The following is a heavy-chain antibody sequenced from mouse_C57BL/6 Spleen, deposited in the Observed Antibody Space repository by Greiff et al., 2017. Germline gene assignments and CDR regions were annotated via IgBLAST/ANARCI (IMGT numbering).Heavy chain of an antibody. V-gene: IGHV1-64*01. D-gene: IGHD2-2*01. J-gene: IGHJ4*01. Sequence: QVQLQQPGAELVKPGASVKLSCKASGYTFTSYWMHWVKQRPGQGLEWIGMIHPNSGSTNYNEKFKSKATLTVDKSSSTAYMQLSSLTSEDSAVYYCAREKGYDEGAMDYWGQGTSGTVSS. CDR3: AREKGYDEGAMDY. CDR1: GYTFTSYW. CDR2: IHPNSGST.